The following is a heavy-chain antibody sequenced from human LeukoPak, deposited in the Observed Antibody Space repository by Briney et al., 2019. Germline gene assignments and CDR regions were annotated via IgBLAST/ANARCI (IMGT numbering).Heavy chain of an antibody. J-gene: IGHJ5*02. D-gene: IGHD2-2*01. CDR2: INHSGST. Sequence: SETLSLTCAVYGGSFSGYYGSRIRQPPGKGLEWIGEINHSGSTNYNPSLKSRVTISVDTSKNQFSLKLSSVTAADTAVYYCASRIIVVVPAARGMGFDPWGQGTLVTVSS. CDR1: GGSFSGYY. CDR3: ASRIIVVVPAARGMGFDP. V-gene: IGHV4-34*01.